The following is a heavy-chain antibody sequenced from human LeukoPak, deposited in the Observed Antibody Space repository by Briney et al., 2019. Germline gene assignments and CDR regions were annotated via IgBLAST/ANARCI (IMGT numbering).Heavy chain of an antibody. V-gene: IGHV3-74*01. D-gene: IGHD6-6*01. CDR3: ARADKYSSTWQLPY. CDR1: GFTFSNYW. J-gene: IGHJ4*02. CDR2: MNRDGSTT. Sequence: GGSLRLSCAASGFTFSNYWMRWVRQAPGKRLVWVSRMNRDGSTTTYADSVKGRFTISRDNAKNTLYLQMNSLRAEDTAVYYCARADKYSSTWQLPYWGQGTLVTVSS.